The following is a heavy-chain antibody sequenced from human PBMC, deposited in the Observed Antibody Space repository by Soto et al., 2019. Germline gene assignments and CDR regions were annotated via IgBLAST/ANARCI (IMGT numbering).Heavy chain of an antibody. CDR3: ARADFWSGAFDI. CDR1: GGSISSGGYS. J-gene: IGHJ3*02. Sequence: QLQLQESGSGLVKPSQTLSLTCAVSGGSISSGGYSWSWIRQPPGKGLEWIGYIYHSGSTYYNPSLKSRVTIAVDRSKDQFALKLSSVTAADTAVYYCARADFWSGAFDIWGQGTMVTVSS. D-gene: IGHD3-3*01. V-gene: IGHV4-30-2*01. CDR2: IYHSGST.